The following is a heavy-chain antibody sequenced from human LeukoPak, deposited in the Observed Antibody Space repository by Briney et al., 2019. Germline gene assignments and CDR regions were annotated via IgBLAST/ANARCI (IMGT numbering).Heavy chain of an antibody. CDR2: IVVGSGNT. V-gene: IGHV1-58*02. J-gene: IGHJ4*02. CDR3: ATTLVGDAIFDY. CDR1: GFTFTSSA. Sequence: ASVKVSCKASGFTFTSSAMQWVRQARGQRLEWIGWIVVGSGNTNYAQKFQERVTITRDMSTSTAYMELSSLRSEDTAVYCCATTLVGDAIFDYWGQGTLVTVSS. D-gene: IGHD1-26*01.